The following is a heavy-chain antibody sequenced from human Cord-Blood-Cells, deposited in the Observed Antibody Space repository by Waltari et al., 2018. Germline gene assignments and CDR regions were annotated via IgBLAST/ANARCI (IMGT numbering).Heavy chain of an antibody. Sequence: QLQLVKSGGAVVETGSSLRLSCAASGITFSSYGLHWVGQAPGKGLEWVAVISYDGSNKYYADSVKGRFNISRDNSKNTLYLQMNSLRAEDTAVYYCAKDWHYGSGSYYDYWGQGTLVTVSS. D-gene: IGHD3-10*01. CDR2: ISYDGSNK. CDR1: GITFSSYG. CDR3: AKDWHYGSGSYYDY. V-gene: IGHV3-30*18. J-gene: IGHJ4*02.